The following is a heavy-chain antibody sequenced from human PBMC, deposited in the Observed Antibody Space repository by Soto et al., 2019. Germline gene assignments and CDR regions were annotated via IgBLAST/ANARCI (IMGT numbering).Heavy chain of an antibody. J-gene: IGHJ4*02. Sequence: GAVKGPSNASGDSSINYYMHWGRHAPGQRLEWMGWINAGNGNTKYSQKFQGRVTITRDTSASTAYMELSSLRSEDTAVYYCAIFRCGGDCYSYFDYWGQGTLVTVSS. CDR2: INAGNGNT. CDR3: AIFRCGGDCYSYFDY. CDR1: GDSSINYY. V-gene: IGHV1-3*01. D-gene: IGHD2-21*02.